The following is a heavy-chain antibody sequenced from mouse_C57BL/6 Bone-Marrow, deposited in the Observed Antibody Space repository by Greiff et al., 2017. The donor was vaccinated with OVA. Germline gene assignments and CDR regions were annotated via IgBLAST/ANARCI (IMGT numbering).Heavy chain of an antibody. CDR1: GYTFTSYW. CDR3: ARRSNYAYAMDY. CDR2: IHPNSGST. J-gene: IGHJ4*01. V-gene: IGHV1-64*01. Sequence: QVQLQQPGAELVKPGASVKLSCKASGYTFTSYWMHWVKQRPGQGLEWIGMIHPNSGSTNYNEKFKSKATLTVGKSSSTAYMQLSSLTSEDSAVYYCARRSNYAYAMDYWGQGTSVTVSS. D-gene: IGHD2-5*01.